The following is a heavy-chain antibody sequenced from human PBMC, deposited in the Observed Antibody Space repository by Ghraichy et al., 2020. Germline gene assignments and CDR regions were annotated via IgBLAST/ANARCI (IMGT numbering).Heavy chain of an antibody. Sequence: ETLSLTCVVSGFTVSSKYMNWVRQAPGKGLEWVSIIYRDGSPYYADSVKGRFTISRDNSKNTLYLQMNSLRGEDTAMYYCARGNGYFDSWGQGNLVTVSS. CDR2: IYRDGSP. CDR1: GFTVSSKY. CDR3: ARGNGYFDS. V-gene: IGHV3-53*01. J-gene: IGHJ4*02.